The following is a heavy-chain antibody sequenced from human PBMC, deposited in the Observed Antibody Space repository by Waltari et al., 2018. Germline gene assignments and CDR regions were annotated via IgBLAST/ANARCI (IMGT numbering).Heavy chain of an antibody. CDR3: AKAGGYSGYDSSGGYGLDV. CDR1: GFTFDAYA. J-gene: IGHJ6*02. V-gene: IGHV3-9*01. D-gene: IGHD5-12*01. Sequence: EVQLVESGGGLVQPGRSLRLSCAAYGFTFDAYAMHWVRQAPGKGLEWVSGISWNSGSIGYADSVKGRFTISRDNAKNSLYLQMNSLRAEDTALYYCAKAGGYSGYDSSGGYGLDVWGQGTTVTVSS. CDR2: ISWNSGSI.